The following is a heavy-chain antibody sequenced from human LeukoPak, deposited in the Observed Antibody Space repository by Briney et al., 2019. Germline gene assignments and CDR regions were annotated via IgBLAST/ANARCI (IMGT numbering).Heavy chain of an antibody. D-gene: IGHD2-15*01. CDR3: ARRYCSGGSCFLDV. CDR2: IYYSGST. V-gene: IGHV4-59*08. J-gene: IGHJ6*02. Sequence: SETLSLTCTVSGGSISGYYWSWIRQPPGKGLEWIAYIYYSGSTNYNPSPKSRVTISVDTSKNQFSLKLSSVTAADTAVYYCARRYCSGGSCFLDVWGQGTTVTVSS. CDR1: GGSISGYY.